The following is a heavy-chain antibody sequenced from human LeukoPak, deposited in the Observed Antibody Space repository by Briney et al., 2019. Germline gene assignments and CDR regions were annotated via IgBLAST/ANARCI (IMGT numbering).Heavy chain of an antibody. V-gene: IGHV4-38-2*02. CDR1: GYFISSGYY. D-gene: IGHD6-13*01. CDR3: ARSRLIAAAGITRSKYYYYMDV. CDR2: IHHSGST. Sequence: PSETLSLTCTVSGYFISSGYYWGWIRQPPGKGLQWIGSIHHSGSTYYNPSLKSRVTISVDTSKNQFSLKLSSVTAADTAVYYCARSRLIAAAGITRSKYYYYMDVWGKGTTVTISS. J-gene: IGHJ6*03.